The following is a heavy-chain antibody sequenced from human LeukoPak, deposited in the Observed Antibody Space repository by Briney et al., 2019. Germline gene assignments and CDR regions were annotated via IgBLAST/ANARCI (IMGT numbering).Heavy chain of an antibody. Sequence: GESLRLAWAASGFTFTTYGMSWVRQAPGKGLEWVSGIRGSGDTTYYGDSRKGRFTISRDNSKDTLYLQLNNLRAEDTAVYYCAKGHIDSSWLYFDYWGQGTQITVSP. CDR1: GFTFTTYG. J-gene: IGHJ4*02. CDR2: IRGSGDTT. V-gene: IGHV3-23*01. CDR3: AKGHIDSSWLYFDY. D-gene: IGHD6-13*01.